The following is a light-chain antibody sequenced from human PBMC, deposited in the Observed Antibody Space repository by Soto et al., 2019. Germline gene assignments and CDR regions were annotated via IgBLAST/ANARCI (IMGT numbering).Light chain of an antibody. J-gene: IGKJ2*01. CDR1: QGVSAY. CDR3: QQSYKTPHT. V-gene: IGKV1-39*01. CDR2: AAY. Sequence: DIQMTQSPSSLSASVGDRVTITCRASQGVSAYLLWYQQRQGTAPRLLIYAAYNLVSGVPSRFSGSGSGTTITLTISSLQPEDFATYYCQQSYKTPHTFGQGTKLETK.